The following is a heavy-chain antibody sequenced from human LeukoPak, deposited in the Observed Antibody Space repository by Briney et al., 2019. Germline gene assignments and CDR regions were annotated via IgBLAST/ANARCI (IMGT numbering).Heavy chain of an antibody. J-gene: IGHJ4*02. Sequence: GGSLRLSCAASGFTFSSYAMHWVRQAPGKGLEWVAVISYDGSNKYYADSVEGRFTISRDNSKNTLYLQMNSLRAEDTAVYYCARVVSDYWGQGTLVTVSS. CDR2: ISYDGSNK. CDR3: ARVVSDY. CDR1: GFTFSSYA. V-gene: IGHV3-30-3*01.